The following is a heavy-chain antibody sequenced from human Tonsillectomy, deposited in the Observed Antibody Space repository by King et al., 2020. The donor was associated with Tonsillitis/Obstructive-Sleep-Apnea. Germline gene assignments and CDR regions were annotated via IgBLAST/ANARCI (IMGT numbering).Heavy chain of an antibody. CDR1: GGSISSYY. D-gene: IGHD6-13*01. J-gene: IGHJ4*02. CDR2: FYYGGST. Sequence: VQLQESGPGLVKPSETLSLTCTVSGGSISSYYWSWVRQPPGKGLEGIGYFYYGGSTNYNPSLKSRVTISVDTSKNQFSLKLSSVTAADTAVYYCAGGAIAAAGWGQGTLVTVSS. CDR3: AGGAIAAAG. V-gene: IGHV4-59*01.